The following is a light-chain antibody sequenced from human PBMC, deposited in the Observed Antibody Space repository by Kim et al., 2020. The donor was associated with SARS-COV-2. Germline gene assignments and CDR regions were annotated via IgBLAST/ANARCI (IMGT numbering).Light chain of an antibody. V-gene: IGKV3-20*01. CDR3: QQFAASPWT. CDR2: GAS. Sequence: SPGERATLSCRASQTVTNNYLAWYQHKPGRAPSLLFYGASNRAAGIPDRFSGSGSGTDFTLTISSLEPEDFAVYYCQQFAASPWTFGQGTKVDIK. CDR1: QTVTNNY. J-gene: IGKJ1*01.